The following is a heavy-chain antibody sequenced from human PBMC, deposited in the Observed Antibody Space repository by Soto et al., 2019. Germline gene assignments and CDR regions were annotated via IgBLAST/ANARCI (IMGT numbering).Heavy chain of an antibody. D-gene: IGHD2-2*01. CDR1: GFTFSSYA. V-gene: IGHV3-23*01. CDR2: ISGSGGST. J-gene: IGHJ4*02. CDR3: AKDQVVVVPAATLFDY. Sequence: GGSLRLSCAASGFTFSSYAMSWVRQAPGKGLEWVSAISGSGGSTYYADSVKGRFTISRDNSKNTLYLQMNSLRAEDTAVYYCAKDQVVVVPAATLFDYWGQGTLVTVFS.